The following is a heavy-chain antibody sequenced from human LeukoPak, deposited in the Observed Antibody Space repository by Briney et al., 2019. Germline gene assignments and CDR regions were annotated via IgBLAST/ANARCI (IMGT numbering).Heavy chain of an antibody. V-gene: IGHV4-59*01. CDR3: ASGGPTYYYDSSGYPFDY. Sequence: PSETLSLTCTVSGGSISSYYWSWIRQPPGKGLEWIGYIYYSGSTNYNPSLKGRVTISVDTSKNQFSLKLSSVTAADTAVYYCASGGPTYYYDSSGYPFDYWGQGTLVTVSS. CDR2: IYYSGST. CDR1: GGSISSYY. J-gene: IGHJ4*02. D-gene: IGHD3-22*01.